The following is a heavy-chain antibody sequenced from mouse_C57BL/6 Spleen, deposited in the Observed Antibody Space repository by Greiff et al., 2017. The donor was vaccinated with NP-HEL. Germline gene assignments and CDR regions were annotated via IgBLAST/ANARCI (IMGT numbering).Heavy chain of an antibody. Sequence: EVQLVESGGGLVKPGGSLKLSCAASGFTFSSYTMSWVRQTPEKRLEWVATISGGGGNTYYPDSVKGRFTISRDNAKNTLYLQMSSLRSEDTALYYCARHVLVTTVAYFDYWGQGTTLTVSS. CDR2: ISGGGGNT. V-gene: IGHV5-9*01. D-gene: IGHD1-1*01. CDR3: ARHVLVTTVAYFDY. CDR1: GFTFSSYT. J-gene: IGHJ2*01.